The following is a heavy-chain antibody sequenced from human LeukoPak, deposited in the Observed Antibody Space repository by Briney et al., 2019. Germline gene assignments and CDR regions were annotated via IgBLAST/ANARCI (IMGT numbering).Heavy chain of an antibody. CDR1: GGSISSSSYY. CDR2: IYYSGST. CDR3: ARGVTYYYDSSGYPLFDY. D-gene: IGHD3-22*01. Sequence: PSETLSLTCTVSGGSISSSSYYWGWIRQPPGKGLEWIGSIYYSGSTYYNPSLKSRVTISVDTSKNQFSLKLSSVTAADTAVYYCARGVTYYYDSSGYPLFDYWGQGTLVTVSS. V-gene: IGHV4-39*01. J-gene: IGHJ4*02.